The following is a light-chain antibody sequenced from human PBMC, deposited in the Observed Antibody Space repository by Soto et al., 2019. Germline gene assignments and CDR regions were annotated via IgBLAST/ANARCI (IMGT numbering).Light chain of an antibody. V-gene: IGLV2-14*03. CDR1: NNDIGGYNY. Sequence: QSALTQPASVSGSPGQSITISCTGTNNDIGGYNYVSWYQQHTGRAPKLLINDGSNLPSGISDRFSGSKSGNTASLTISGLQAEDEANYYCCSYTVNSTTVFGVGNKLTVL. CDR3: CSYTVNSTTV. CDR2: DGS. J-gene: IGLJ2*01.